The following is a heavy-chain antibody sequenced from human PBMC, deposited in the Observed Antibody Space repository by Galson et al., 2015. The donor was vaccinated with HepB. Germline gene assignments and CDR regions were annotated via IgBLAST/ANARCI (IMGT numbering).Heavy chain of an antibody. CDR2: ISYDGSNK. J-gene: IGHJ6*02. V-gene: IGHV3-30-3*01. Sequence: SLRLSCAASGFTFSSYAMHWVRQAPGKGLEWVAVISYDGSNKYYADSVKGRFTISRDNSKNTLYLQMNSLGAEDTAVYYCARRRRYCSSTSCLLPYYGMDVWGQGTTVTVSS. D-gene: IGHD2-2*01. CDR3: ARRRRYCSSTSCLLPYYGMDV. CDR1: GFTFSSYA.